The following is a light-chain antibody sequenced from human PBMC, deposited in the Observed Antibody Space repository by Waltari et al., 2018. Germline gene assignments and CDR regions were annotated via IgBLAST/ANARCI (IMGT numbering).Light chain of an antibody. CDR3: CSYTLTNTWL. V-gene: IGLV2-23*01. Sequence: QSALTQPASVSGSPGQPITISCTGTSSDVGSYSLVSWYRQHPGEAPRVIIFEDTKRPSGFFNRFSGSKSGNTASLTSSGLQAEDEADYYCCSYTLTNTWLFGGGTKLTVL. J-gene: IGLJ3*02. CDR2: EDT. CDR1: SSDVGSYSL.